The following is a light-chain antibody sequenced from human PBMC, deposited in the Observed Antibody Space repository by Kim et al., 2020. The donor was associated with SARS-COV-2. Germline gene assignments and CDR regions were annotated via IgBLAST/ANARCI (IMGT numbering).Light chain of an antibody. Sequence: TSVGDRVTITCRPSQSVYSWMARYQYKPGKAPKLLMYDAATLESRIPSRFSGSGYGTEFILTINSLHPDDFATYYCHQYNAYPHTFGQGTKVDIK. CDR1: QSVYSW. J-gene: IGKJ2*01. CDR3: HQYNAYPHT. CDR2: DAA. V-gene: IGKV1-5*01.